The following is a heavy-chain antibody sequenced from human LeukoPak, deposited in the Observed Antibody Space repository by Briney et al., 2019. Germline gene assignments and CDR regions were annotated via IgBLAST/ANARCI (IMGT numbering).Heavy chain of an antibody. CDR2: ISYDGSNK. CDR1: GFTFSSYA. V-gene: IGHV3-30-3*01. Sequence: GRSLRLSCAASGFTFSSYAMHWVRQAPGKGLEWVAVISYDGSNKYYADSVKGRFTISRDNSKNTLYLQMNSLRAEDTAVYYCARDLFLYSSGWYQNDYWGQGTLVTVSS. CDR3: ARDLFLYSSGWYQNDY. J-gene: IGHJ4*02. D-gene: IGHD6-19*01.